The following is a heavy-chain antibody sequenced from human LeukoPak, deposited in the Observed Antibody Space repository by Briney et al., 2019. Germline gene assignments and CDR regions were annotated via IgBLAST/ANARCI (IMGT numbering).Heavy chain of an antibody. D-gene: IGHD4-17*01. CDR2: INHSGST. Sequence: SETLSLTCAVYGGSFSGYYWSWIRQPPGKGLEWIGEINHSGSTNYNPSLKSRVTISVDTSKNQFSLKLSSVTAADTAVYYCARTRVRLRSSSSDYWGQGTLVTVSS. J-gene: IGHJ4*02. CDR3: ARTRVRLRSSSSDY. V-gene: IGHV4-34*01. CDR1: GGSFSGYY.